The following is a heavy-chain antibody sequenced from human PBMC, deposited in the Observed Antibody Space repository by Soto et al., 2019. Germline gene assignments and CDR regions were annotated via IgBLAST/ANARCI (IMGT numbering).Heavy chain of an antibody. CDR2: IWYDGSNK. V-gene: IGHV3-33*01. CDR1: GFTFSSYG. Sequence: QVQLVESGGGVVQPGRSLRLSCAASGFTFSSYGMHWVRQAPGKGLEWVAVIWYDGSNKYYADSVKGRFTISRDNSKNTXXLQMNSLRAEDTAVYYCARDRKVQQLGNYYCGMHVWGQGTTVTVSS. J-gene: IGHJ6*02. CDR3: ARDRKVQQLGNYYCGMHV. D-gene: IGHD6-13*01.